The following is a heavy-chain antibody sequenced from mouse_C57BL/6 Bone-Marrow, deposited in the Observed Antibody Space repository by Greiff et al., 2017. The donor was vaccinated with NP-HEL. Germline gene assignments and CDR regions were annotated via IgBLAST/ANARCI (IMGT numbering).Heavy chain of an antibody. Sequence: QVQLQQSGAELARPGASVKLSCKASGYTFTSYGISWVKQRTGQGLEWIGEIYPRSGNTYYNEKFKGKATLTADKSSSTAYMELRSLTAEDSAVYFCARFGVTTGGWFAYWGQGTLVTVSA. J-gene: IGHJ3*01. D-gene: IGHD2-2*01. V-gene: IGHV1-81*01. CDR2: IYPRSGNT. CDR1: GYTFTSYG. CDR3: ARFGVTTGGWFAY.